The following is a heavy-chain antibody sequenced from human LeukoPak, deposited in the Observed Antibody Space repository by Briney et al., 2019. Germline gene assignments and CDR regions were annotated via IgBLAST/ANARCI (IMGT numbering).Heavy chain of an antibody. CDR3: ASGMVRGAPNDY. D-gene: IGHD3-10*01. J-gene: IGHJ4*02. CDR1: GGTFSSYA. Sequence: SVKVSCKASGGTFSSYAISWVRQAPGQGLEWMGGIIPIFGTANYAQKFQGRVTIATDESTSTAYMELSSLRSEDTAVYYCASGMVRGAPNDYWGQGTLVTVSS. V-gene: IGHV1-69*05. CDR2: IIPIFGTA.